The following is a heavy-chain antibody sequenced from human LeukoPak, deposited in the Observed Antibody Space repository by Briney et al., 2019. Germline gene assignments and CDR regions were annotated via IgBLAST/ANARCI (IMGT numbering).Heavy chain of an antibody. CDR1: GGSFSGYY. J-gene: IGHJ5*02. V-gene: IGHV4-34*01. CDR2: INHSGST. CDR3: ARGLSQANYYDSSGYLNWFDP. D-gene: IGHD3-22*01. Sequence: SETLSLTCAVYGGSFSGYYWSWIRQPPGKGLEWIGEINHSGSTNYNPSLKSRVTISVDTSKNQFSLKLSSVTAADTAVNYCARGLSQANYYDSSGYLNWFDPWGQGTLVTVSS.